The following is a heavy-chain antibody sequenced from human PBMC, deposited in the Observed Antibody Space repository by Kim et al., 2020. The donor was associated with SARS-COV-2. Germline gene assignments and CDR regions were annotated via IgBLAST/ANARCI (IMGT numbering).Heavy chain of an antibody. V-gene: IGHV4-59*08. Sequence: SLKSRVTISVDKSKNQFSRKLSSVTATDTAVYYCARLGCSSTSCPGYFDYWGQGTLVTVSS. J-gene: IGHJ4*02. CDR3: ARLGCSSTSCPGYFDY. D-gene: IGHD2-2*01.